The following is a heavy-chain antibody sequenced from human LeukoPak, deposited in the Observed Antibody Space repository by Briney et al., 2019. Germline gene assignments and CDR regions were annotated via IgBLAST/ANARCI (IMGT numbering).Heavy chain of an antibody. Sequence: PGGSLRLSCAASGFTFDDYAMHWVRQAPGKGLEWVSGISWNSGSIGYADSVKGRFTISRDNAKNSLYLQMNSLRAEDTAVYYCAKGGGYDFWSGLGYYYYYMDVWGKGTTVTVSS. J-gene: IGHJ6*03. V-gene: IGHV3-9*01. CDR1: GFTFDDYA. D-gene: IGHD3-3*01. CDR3: AKGGGYDFWSGLGYYYYYMDV. CDR2: ISWNSGSI.